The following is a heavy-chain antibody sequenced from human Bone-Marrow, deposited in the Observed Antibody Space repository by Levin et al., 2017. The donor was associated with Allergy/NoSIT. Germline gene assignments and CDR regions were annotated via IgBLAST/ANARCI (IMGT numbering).Heavy chain of an antibody. V-gene: IGHV4-59*01. D-gene: IGHD2-15*01. Sequence: SETLSLTCTVSGGSISSYYWSWIRQPPGKGLEWIGYIYYSGSTNYNPSLKSRVTISVDTSKNQFSLKLSSVTAADTAVYYCARDWRYCSGGSCDGGFDYYYGMDVWGQGTTVTVSS. CDR3: ARDWRYCSGGSCDGGFDYYYGMDV. CDR1: GGSISSYY. J-gene: IGHJ6*02. CDR2: IYYSGST.